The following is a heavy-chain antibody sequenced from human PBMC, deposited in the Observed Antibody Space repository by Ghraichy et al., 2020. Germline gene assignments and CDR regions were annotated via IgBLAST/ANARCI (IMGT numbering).Heavy chain of an antibody. CDR3: ARDGVYDFWSGYGLFDY. D-gene: IGHD3-3*01. CDR2: IYSGGST. V-gene: IGHV3-66*01. J-gene: IGHJ4*02. Sequence: GGSLRLSCAASGFTVSSNYMSWVRQAPGKGLEWVSVIYSGGSTYYADSVKGRFTISRDNSKNTLYLQMNSLRAEDTAVYYCARDGVYDFWSGYGLFDYWGQGTLVTVSS. CDR1: GFTVSSNY.